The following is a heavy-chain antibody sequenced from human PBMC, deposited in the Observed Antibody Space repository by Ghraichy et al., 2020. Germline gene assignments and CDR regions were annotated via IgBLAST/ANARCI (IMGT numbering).Heavy chain of an antibody. CDR1: GFTFSNYW. Sequence: RGSLRLSCAASGFTFSNYWMHWVRQAPGKGLVWVSRIKSDGSSTIYADSVKGRFTISRDNAKNTLYLQMNSLRAEDTAVYYCAREYCRGGRCYFGTGGSHFDYWGQGSLVTVSS. J-gene: IGHJ4*02. D-gene: IGHD2-15*01. CDR3: AREYCRGGRCYFGTGGSHFDY. V-gene: IGHV3-74*01. CDR2: IKSDGSST.